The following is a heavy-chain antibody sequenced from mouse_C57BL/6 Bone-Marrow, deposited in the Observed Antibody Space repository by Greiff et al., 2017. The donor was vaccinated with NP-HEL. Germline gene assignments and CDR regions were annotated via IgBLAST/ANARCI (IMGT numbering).Heavy chain of an antibody. J-gene: IGHJ2*01. CDR3: ARDIRREFDY. V-gene: IGHV5-16*01. CDR2: INYDGSST. Sequence: EVMLVESAGGLVQPGSSVKLSCKASGFTFSDYYMAWVSQVPEKGLEWVANINYDGSSTYYLDSLKSRFTISRDKAKNNLYLQMSSLKSADTATYYGARDIRREFDYWGQGTTLTVSS. CDR1: GFTFSDYY.